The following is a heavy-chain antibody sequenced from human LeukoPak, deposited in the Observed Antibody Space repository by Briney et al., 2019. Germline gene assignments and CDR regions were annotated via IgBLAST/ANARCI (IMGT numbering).Heavy chain of an antibody. D-gene: IGHD6-19*01. CDR1: GFTFSSYS. Sequence: DPGGSLRLSCAASGFTFSSYSMNWVRQAPGKGLEWVSYISSSSSTIYYADSVKGLFTISRDNAKNSLYLQMNSLRAEDTAVYYCARAGIAVAGAIDYWGQGTLVTVSS. CDR3: ARAGIAVAGAIDY. V-gene: IGHV3-48*01. CDR2: ISSSSSTI. J-gene: IGHJ4*02.